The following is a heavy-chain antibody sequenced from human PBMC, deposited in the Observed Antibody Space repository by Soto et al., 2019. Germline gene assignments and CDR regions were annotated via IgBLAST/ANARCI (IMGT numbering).Heavy chain of an antibody. D-gene: IGHD3-10*01. CDR1: GFTFSGYW. V-gene: IGHV3-74*01. Sequence: EVQLVESGGGSVQPGGSLRLSCAASGFTFSGYWMHWVRQAPGEGLVWVSRINSDGSSTTYADSVKGRFTISRDNVKNTLYLKMNSLRVEDTAGDYRARSLGFGEEWNRYFDLWGRGTLGTVSS. J-gene: IGHJ2*01. CDR2: INSDGSST. CDR3: ARSLGFGEEWNRYFDL.